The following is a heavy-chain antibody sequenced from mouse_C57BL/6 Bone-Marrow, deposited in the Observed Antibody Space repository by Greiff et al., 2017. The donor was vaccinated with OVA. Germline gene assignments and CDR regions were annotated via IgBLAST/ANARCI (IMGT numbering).Heavy chain of an antibody. CDR2: IYPRSGNT. CDR3: ARFGYYVDYFDD. J-gene: IGHJ2*01. CDR1: GYTFTSYG. D-gene: IGHD2-3*01. Sequence: QVQLQQSGAELARPGASVKLSCKASGYTFTSYGISWVKQRTGQGLEWIGEIYPRSGNTYYNEKFKGKATLTADKSSSTAYMELRSLTSEDSAVYFCARFGYYVDYFDDWGQGTTLTVSS. V-gene: IGHV1-81*01.